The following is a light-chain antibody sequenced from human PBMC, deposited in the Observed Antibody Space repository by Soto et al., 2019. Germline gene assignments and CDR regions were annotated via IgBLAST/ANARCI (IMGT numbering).Light chain of an antibody. CDR2: GAS. V-gene: IGKV3-15*01. CDR3: QQYNSYTWT. CDR1: QSVSSN. J-gene: IGKJ1*01. Sequence: EILMTQSPATLSVSPGERATLSCRASQSVSSNLAWYQQKPGQSPRLLIYGASTRATGVPARFSGSGSGTEFTLTISSLQSEDFATYYCQQYNSYTWTFGQGTKVDIK.